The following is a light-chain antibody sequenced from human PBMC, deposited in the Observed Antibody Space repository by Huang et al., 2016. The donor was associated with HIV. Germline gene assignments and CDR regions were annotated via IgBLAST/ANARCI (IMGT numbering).Light chain of an antibody. CDR3: QERIQWPRLT. V-gene: IGKV3-11*01. CDR2: RAA. Sequence: EIVLTQSPATLSLSPGERATLSCRASQNVTDSLAWYRQKPGQAPSLIIYRAANRATGTPARCSGSGSGTDFTLTISSLEPEDFAIYYCQERIQWPRLTFGGGTKVEIK. J-gene: IGKJ4*01. CDR1: QNVTDS.